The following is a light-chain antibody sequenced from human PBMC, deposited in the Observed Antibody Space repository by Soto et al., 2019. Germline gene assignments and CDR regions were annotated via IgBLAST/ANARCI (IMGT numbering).Light chain of an antibody. Sequence: QSALTQPASVSGSPGQSITISCTGTSSDVGGYNYVSWYQQYPGKAPKLMIFDDSNRPSGVSDRFSGSKSGNTASLTISGLQAAEDDAYYCSPSTAISTLVVFGTGTKLTVL. CDR1: SSDVGGYNY. V-gene: IGLV2-14*01. CDR3: SPSTAISTLVV. J-gene: IGLJ2*01. CDR2: DDS.